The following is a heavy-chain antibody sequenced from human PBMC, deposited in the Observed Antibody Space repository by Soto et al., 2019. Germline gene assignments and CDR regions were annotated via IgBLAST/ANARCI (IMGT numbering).Heavy chain of an antibody. V-gene: IGHV1-18*04. J-gene: IGHJ5*02. Sequence: GASVKVSCKASGYTFTSYGISWVRQAPGQGLEWMGWISAYNGNTNYAQKLQGRVTMTTDTSTSTAYMDLARLKSDDTADYYCVRAHALGFSNWFDPWGRGTLVTVSS. CDR2: ISAYNGNT. CDR3: VRAHALGFSNWFDP. CDR1: GYTFTSYG. D-gene: IGHD3-10*01.